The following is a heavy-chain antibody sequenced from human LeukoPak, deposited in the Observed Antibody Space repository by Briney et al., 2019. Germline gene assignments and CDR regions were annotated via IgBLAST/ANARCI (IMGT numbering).Heavy chain of an antibody. Sequence: ASVKVSCKASGYTFTSYDINWVRQATGQGLEWMGWMNPNSGNTGYAQKLQGRVTMTRNTSISTAYMELSSLRSEDTAVYYCARDLWAVAAASCFDYWGQGTLVTVSA. CDR2: MNPNSGNT. J-gene: IGHJ4*02. CDR3: ARDLWAVAAASCFDY. V-gene: IGHV1-8*01. CDR1: GYTFTSYD. D-gene: IGHD6-13*01.